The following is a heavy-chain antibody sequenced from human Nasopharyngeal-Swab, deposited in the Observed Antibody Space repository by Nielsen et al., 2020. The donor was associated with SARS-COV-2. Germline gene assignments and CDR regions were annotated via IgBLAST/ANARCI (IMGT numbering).Heavy chain of an antibody. V-gene: IGHV5-51*01. CDR2: IYPGDSDT. D-gene: IGHD6-19*01. J-gene: IGHJ6*02. Sequence: GESLKISCKGSGYTFTNYWIGWVRQMPGKGLEWMGVIYPGDSDTRYSPSFQGQVTISADKSISTAYLQWSSLKASDTAMYYCARRDSSGYYPHGMDVWGQGTTVTVSS. CDR3: ARRDSSGYYPHGMDV. CDR1: GYTFTNYW.